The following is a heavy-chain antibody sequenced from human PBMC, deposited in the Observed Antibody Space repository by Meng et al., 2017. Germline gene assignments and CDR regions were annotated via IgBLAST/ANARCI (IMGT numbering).Heavy chain of an antibody. CDR3: ARSDPGKCFDY. Sequence: GSLRLSCTVSGGSISSGGYYWSWIRQHPGKGLEWIGYIYYSGSTNYNPSLKSRVTISVDTSKNQFSLKLSSVTAADTAVYYCARSDPGKCFDYWGQGTLVTVSS. CDR1: GGSISSGGYY. CDR2: IYYSGST. J-gene: IGHJ4*02. V-gene: IGHV4-61*08.